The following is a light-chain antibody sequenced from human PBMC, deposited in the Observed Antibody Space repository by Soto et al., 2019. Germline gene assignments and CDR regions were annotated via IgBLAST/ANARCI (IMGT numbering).Light chain of an antibody. V-gene: IGKV1-39*01. CDR3: QQSFNNRWT. CDR2: AAS. CDR1: QNIGIS. J-gene: IGKJ1*01. Sequence: DVQITQSPSSLSASVGDRVIITCRASQNIGISLNWSQQKPGKAPNLLIYAASNFHSGVPSRFTGSRSGTDFTLTISTLQPEDRATDACQQSFNNRWTSGLGTKVEIK.